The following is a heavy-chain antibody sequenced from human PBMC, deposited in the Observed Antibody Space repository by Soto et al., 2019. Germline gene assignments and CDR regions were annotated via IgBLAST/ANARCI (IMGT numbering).Heavy chain of an antibody. Sequence: SVKVSCKASGGTFSSYAISWVRQAPGQGLEWVGGIIPIFGTANYAQKFQGRVTITADESTSTAYMELSSLRSEDTAVYYCARDDILTGYYDDPSRNYYYYGMDVWGQGTTVTVSS. CDR2: IIPIFGTA. CDR1: GGTFSSYA. J-gene: IGHJ6*02. V-gene: IGHV1-69*13. CDR3: ARDDILTGYYDDPSRNYYYYGMDV. D-gene: IGHD3-9*01.